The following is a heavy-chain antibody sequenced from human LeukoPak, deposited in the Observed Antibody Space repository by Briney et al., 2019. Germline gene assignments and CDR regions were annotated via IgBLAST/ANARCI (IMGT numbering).Heavy chain of an antibody. CDR2: IYSSGST. D-gene: IGHD4-17*01. CDR3: TRDRNGDHLFDS. Sequence: GGSLRLSCAPSGLSVGGDYMSWVRQAPGKGLEWVSLIYSSGSTYYADSVRGRFTISRDNSKNTLYLQMHSLRAEDTAVYYCTRDRNGDHLFDSWGQGTLVTVSS. V-gene: IGHV3-53*01. CDR1: GLSVGGDY. J-gene: IGHJ4*02.